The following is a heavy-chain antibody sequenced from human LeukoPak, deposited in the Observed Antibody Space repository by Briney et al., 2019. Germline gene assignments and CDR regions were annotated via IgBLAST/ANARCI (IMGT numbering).Heavy chain of an antibody. D-gene: IGHD2-2*01. CDR3: AKEQDIVVVPAAPFDY. CDR1: RFTFNNYA. V-gene: IGHV3-23*01. Sequence: GGSLRLSCAASRFTFNNYAMSWVRQAPGKGLEWVSAISGSGGSTYYADSVKGRFTISRDNSKNTLYLQMNSLRAEDTAVYYCAKEQDIVVVPAAPFDYWGQGTLVTVSS. CDR2: ISGSGGST. J-gene: IGHJ4*02.